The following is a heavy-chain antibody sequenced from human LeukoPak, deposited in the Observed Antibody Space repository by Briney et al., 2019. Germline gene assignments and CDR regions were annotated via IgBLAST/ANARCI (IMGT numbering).Heavy chain of an antibody. CDR1: GYTFSDYA. CDR3: AREGIRIAAAGTIDY. V-gene: IGHV1-18*01. Sequence: ASVKVSCKASGYTFSDYAINWVRQAPGQGLEWMGWISTYNGNTNYAQKLQDRVTMTTDTSTSTAYMELRSLRSDDTAMYYCAREGIRIAAAGTIDYWGQGTLVTVSS. D-gene: IGHD6-13*01. J-gene: IGHJ4*02. CDR2: ISTYNGNT.